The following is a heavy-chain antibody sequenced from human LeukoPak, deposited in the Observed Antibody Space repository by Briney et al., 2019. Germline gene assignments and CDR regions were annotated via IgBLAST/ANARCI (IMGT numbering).Heavy chain of an antibody. CDR2: IRYDGSNK. V-gene: IGHV3-30*02. D-gene: IGHD3-3*01. Sequence: PGGSLRLSCVGSGFTFSTYNMHWVRQAPGKGLEWVAFIRYDGSNKYYADSVKGRFTISRDNSKNTLYLQMNSLRAEDTAVYYCAKDIGDFWSGRTVDYWGQGTLVTVSS. CDR1: GFTFSTYN. CDR3: AKDIGDFWSGRTVDY. J-gene: IGHJ4*02.